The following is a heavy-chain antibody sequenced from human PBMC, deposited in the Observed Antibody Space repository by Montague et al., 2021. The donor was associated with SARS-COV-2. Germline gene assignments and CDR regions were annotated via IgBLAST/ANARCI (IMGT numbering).Heavy chain of an antibody. CDR3: ARRAGVVGDARCDY. Sequence: SETLSLTCTASGDSISSLHYYWGWIRQSPGKGLEWIGNVFYRGSTYYNPSLRSRATISVDTSKNQFALRLRSVTATDTAIYYCARRAGVVGDARCDYRGQGILVPVSS. CDR2: VFYRGST. CDR1: GDSISSLHYY. V-gene: IGHV4-39*01. J-gene: IGHJ4*01. D-gene: IGHD1-26*01.